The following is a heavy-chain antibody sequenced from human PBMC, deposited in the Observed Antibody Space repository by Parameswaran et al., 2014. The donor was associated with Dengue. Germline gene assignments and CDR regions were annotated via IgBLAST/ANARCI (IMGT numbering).Heavy chain of an antibody. CDR2: ISGSGGST. D-gene: IGHD3-3*01. CDR3: AKDIKGWERLSYGMDV. V-gene: IGHV3-23*01. J-gene: IGHJ6*02. Sequence: WIRQPPGKGLEWVSAISGSGGSTYYADSVKGRFTISRDNSKNTLYLQMNSLRAEDTAVYYCAKDIKGWERLSYGMDVWGQGTTVTVSS.